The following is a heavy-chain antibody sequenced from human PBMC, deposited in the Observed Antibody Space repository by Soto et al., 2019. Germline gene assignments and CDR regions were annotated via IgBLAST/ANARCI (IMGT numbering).Heavy chain of an antibody. J-gene: IGHJ6*02. CDR2: IAFSDNSV. CDR3: ARVSWREKYGMDV. Sequence: QVQLVDCGGGLVKPGGSPGLSCAASGFTFSDSYMSWIRQAPGKGLEWMPYIAFSDNSVYYADALKGRFTISRDNAKNSLYLQMNRLRAEDTAVYYCARVSWREKYGMDVWGQGTTVTVSS. V-gene: IGHV3-11*01. CDR1: GFTFSDSY. D-gene: IGHD1-26*01.